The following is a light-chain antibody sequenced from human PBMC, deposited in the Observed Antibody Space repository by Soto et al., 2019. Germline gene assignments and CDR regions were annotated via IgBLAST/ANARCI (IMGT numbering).Light chain of an antibody. CDR1: QSVGSN. J-gene: IGKJ1*01. Sequence: EIVMTQSPATLSVSPGERATLSCRASQSVGSNLAWYQQKPGQAPRLLIYGASTRATDIPARFSGSGSGTEFALTINSLQSEDSAVCFCQQFNVWHRTFGQGTKVDIK. CDR2: GAS. V-gene: IGKV3-15*01. CDR3: QQFNVWHRT.